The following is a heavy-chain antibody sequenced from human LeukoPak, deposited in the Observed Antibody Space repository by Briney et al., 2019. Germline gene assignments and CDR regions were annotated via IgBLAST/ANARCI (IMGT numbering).Heavy chain of an antibody. CDR2: IYPSDSNI. D-gene: IGHD3-10*01. CDR1: GYSFASHW. J-gene: IGHJ5*02. CDR3: ARGRGDDWFDP. Sequence: GESLKISCKGLGYSFASHWIGWVRLKPGTGLEWMGIIYPSDSNIKYSPSFQGQVTISADESLSTTYLQWSSLKASDTAFYYCARGRGDDWFDPWGQGTLVTVSS. V-gene: IGHV5-51*01.